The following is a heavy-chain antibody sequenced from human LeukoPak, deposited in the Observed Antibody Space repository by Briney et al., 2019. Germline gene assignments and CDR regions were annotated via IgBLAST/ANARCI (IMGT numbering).Heavy chain of an antibody. V-gene: IGHV3-23*01. J-gene: IGHJ1*01. CDR3: AKWTFDGSDYYWEYFQH. CDR1: GLTFSSHA. Sequence: GGSLRLSCVASGLTFSSHAMTWVRQTPGKGLEWVSGITGSGGSTYHAESVKGRFTISRDNSKNTVYLQMNSLRAEDTAVYYCAKWTFDGSDYYWEYFQHWGQGTPVIVSS. CDR2: ITGSGGST. D-gene: IGHD3-22*01.